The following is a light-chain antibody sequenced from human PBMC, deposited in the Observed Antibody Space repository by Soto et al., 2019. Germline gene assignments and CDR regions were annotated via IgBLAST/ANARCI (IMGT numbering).Light chain of an antibody. CDR3: SSYTSSSPPPPFV. J-gene: IGLJ1*01. CDR1: SSDVGGYNY. CDR2: DVS. V-gene: IGLV2-14*03. Sequence: QSALTQPASVSGSPGQSITISCTGTSSDVGGYNYVSWYQHHPGKAPKLMIYDVSNRPSGVSNRFSGSKSGNTASLIISGLQAEDEADYYCSSYTSSSPPPPFVSGTGTKVTVL.